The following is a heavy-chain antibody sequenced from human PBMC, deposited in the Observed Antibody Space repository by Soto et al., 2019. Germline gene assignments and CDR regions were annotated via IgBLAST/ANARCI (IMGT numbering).Heavy chain of an antibody. CDR2: IYWNDDK. J-gene: IGHJ5*02. Sequence: QITLKESGPTLVKPTQPLTLTCTFSGFSLMNGGVGVGWIRQPPGKALEWVALIYWNDDKRYSPSLRSRLSITKETSRNQVVLTMTNVDPADTATYYCAHKLDSVDWFDPWGQGTLVTVSS. D-gene: IGHD2-2*03. V-gene: IGHV2-5*01. CDR3: AHKLDSVDWFDP. CDR1: GFSLMNGGVG.